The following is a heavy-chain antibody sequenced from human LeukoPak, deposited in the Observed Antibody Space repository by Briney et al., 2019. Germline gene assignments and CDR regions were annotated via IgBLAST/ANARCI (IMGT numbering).Heavy chain of an antibody. Sequence: GGSLRLSCAASGFTFSSYWMHWVRQAPGKGLVWVSRINSDGSSTSYADSVKGRFTISRDNSKNTLYLQMNSLRAEDTAVYYCAKSSRPGYNWNGGDYWGQGTLVTVSS. CDR2: INSDGSST. D-gene: IGHD1-1*01. CDR3: AKSSRPGYNWNGGDY. CDR1: GFTFSSYW. J-gene: IGHJ4*02. V-gene: IGHV3-74*01.